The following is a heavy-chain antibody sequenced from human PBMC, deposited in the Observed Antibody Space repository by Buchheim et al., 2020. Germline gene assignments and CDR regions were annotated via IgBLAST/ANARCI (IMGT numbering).Heavy chain of an antibody. V-gene: IGHV1-8*01. D-gene: IGHD3-3*01. J-gene: IGHJ5*02. Sequence: QVQLVQSGAEVKKPGASVKVSCKVSGYTLTELSMHWVRQAPGKGLEWMGWMNPNSGNTGYAQKFQGRVTMTRNTSISTAYMELSSLRSEDTAVYYCARRFLEWINWFDPWGQGTL. CDR2: MNPNSGNT. CDR3: ARRFLEWINWFDP. CDR1: GYTLTELS.